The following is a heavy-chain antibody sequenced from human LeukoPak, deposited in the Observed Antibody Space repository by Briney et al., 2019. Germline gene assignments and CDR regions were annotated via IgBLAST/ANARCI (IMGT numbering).Heavy chain of an antibody. J-gene: IGHJ4*02. CDR2: IIPIFGTA. D-gene: IGHD3-22*01. V-gene: IGHV1-69*13. Sequence: ASVKVSCKASGGTFSSYAISWVRQAPGQGLEWMGGIIPIFGTANYAQKFQGRVTITADESTSTAYMELSSLRSEDTAVYYCARDRYGHYYDSSGGLNWGQGTLATVSS. CDR1: GGTFSSYA. CDR3: ARDRYGHYYDSSGGLN.